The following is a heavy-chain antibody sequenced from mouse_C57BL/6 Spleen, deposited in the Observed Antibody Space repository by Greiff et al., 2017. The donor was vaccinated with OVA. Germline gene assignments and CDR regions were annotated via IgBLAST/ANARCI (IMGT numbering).Heavy chain of an antibody. CDR3: ARRLGRIYAMDY. D-gene: IGHD4-1*01. CDR2: INPNNGGT. CDR1: GYTFTDYY. J-gene: IGHJ4*01. V-gene: IGHV1-26*01. Sequence: VQLQQSGPELVKPGASVKISCKASGYTFTDYYMNWVKQSHGKSLEWIGDINPNNGGTSYNQKFKGKATLTVDKSSSTAYMELRSLTSEDSAVYYCARRLGRIYAMDYWGQGTSVTVSS.